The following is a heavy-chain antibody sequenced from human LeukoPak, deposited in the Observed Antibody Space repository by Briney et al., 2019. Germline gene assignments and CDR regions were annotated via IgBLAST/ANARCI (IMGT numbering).Heavy chain of an antibody. Sequence: PGGSLRLSCAASGFTFRDFGMHWVCQAPGKGLEWVAFIRNDGSKDYYPDSVKGRFTISRDNSRTTLYLQMHSLRIEDTAVYYCVKGGSSSHNWFDPWGQGILVTVSS. V-gene: IGHV3-30*02. CDR2: IRNDGSKD. D-gene: IGHD6-13*01. CDR3: VKGGSSSHNWFDP. J-gene: IGHJ5*02. CDR1: GFTFRDFG.